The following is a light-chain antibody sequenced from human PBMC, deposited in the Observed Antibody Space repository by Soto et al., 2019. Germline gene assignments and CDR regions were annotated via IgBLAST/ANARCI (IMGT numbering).Light chain of an antibody. CDR1: SSDVGCYNY. J-gene: IGLJ3*02. V-gene: IGLV2-11*01. CDR2: DVS. CDR3: CSYAGSYIWV. Sequence: QSALTQPRSVSGSPGQSVTISCTGTSSDVGCYNYVSWYQQHPGKAPKLMIYDVSKRPSGVPDRLSGSKSGNTASLTISGLQAEDEAYYYCCSYAGSYIWVFGGGTKVTVL.